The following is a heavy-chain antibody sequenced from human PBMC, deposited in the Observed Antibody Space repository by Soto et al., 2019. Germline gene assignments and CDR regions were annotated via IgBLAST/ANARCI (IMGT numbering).Heavy chain of an antibody. Sequence: KPSETQSLTCTVSAGSISSYYWSSIRQPPGGGLEWIGYIYYTGSTHYNPTHESRVTRSVDTTKNQFSLKLSSVTAADTAVYYCARDNGSGSNDWFDPWGQGTLVTVSS. J-gene: IGHJ5*02. CDR1: AGSISSYY. V-gene: IGHV4-59*01. CDR3: ARDNGSGSNDWFDP. D-gene: IGHD3-10*01. CDR2: IYYTGST.